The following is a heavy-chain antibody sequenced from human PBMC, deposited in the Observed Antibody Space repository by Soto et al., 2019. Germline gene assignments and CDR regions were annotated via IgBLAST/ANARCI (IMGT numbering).Heavy chain of an antibody. CDR3: ARVGYSGYAVNWFDP. CDR2: INPNSGGT. V-gene: IGHV1-2*04. J-gene: IGHJ5*02. CDR1: GYTFTGYY. D-gene: IGHD5-12*01. Sequence: ASVKVSCKASGYTFTGYYMHWVRQAPGQGLEWMGWINPNSGGTNYAQKFQGWVTMTRDTSISTAYMELSRLRSDDTAVYYCARVGYSGYAVNWFDPWGQGTLVTV.